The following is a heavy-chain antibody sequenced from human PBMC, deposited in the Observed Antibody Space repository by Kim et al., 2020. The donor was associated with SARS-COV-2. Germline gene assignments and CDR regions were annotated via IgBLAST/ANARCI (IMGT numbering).Heavy chain of an antibody. D-gene: IGHD2-2*03. Sequence: SETLSLTCTVSGGSISSYYWSWIRQPPGKGLEWIGFIYYSGSTTYNPSLKSRVTISVDTSKNQFSLKLSSLTAADTAVFYCAMDPPPLFLYYVLAVGGKG. CDR1: GGSISSYY. J-gene: IGHJ6*04. CDR3: AMDPPPLFLYYVLAV. CDR2: IYYSGST. V-gene: IGHV4-59*13.